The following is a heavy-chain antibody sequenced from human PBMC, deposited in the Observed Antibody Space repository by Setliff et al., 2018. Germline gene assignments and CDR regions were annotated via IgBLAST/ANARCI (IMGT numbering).Heavy chain of an antibody. V-gene: IGHV1-69*05. CDR2: TIPIFGTT. J-gene: IGHJ6*03. CDR1: GGTFSSYG. D-gene: IGHD5-18*01. Sequence: SVKVSCKASGGTFSSYGISWVRQAPGQGLEWMGGTIPIFGTTNYAQEFQGRVTIITDESTSTAYMELSSLRFEDAAVYYCAREGVDTRSSTDYRYYMDVWGKGTTVTVS. CDR3: AREGVDTRSSTDYRYYMDV.